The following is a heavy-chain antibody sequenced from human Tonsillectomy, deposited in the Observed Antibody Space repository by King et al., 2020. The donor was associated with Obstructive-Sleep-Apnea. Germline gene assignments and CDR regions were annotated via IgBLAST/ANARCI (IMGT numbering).Heavy chain of an antibody. CDR1: GFTFSSYW. D-gene: IGHD2-15*01. V-gene: IGHV3-7*03. CDR3: ARDAPLGYCSGGSCPPGDY. Sequence: VQLVESGGGLVQPGGSLRLSCAASGFTFSSYWMSWVRPAPGKGLEWVANIKQDGSEKYYVDSVKGRFTISRDNAKNSLYLQMNSLRAEDTAVYYCARDAPLGYCSGGSCPPGDYWGQGTLVTVSS. CDR2: IKQDGSEK. J-gene: IGHJ4*02.